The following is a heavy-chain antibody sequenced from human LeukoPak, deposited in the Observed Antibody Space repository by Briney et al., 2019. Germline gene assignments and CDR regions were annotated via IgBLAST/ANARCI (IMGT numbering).Heavy chain of an antibody. J-gene: IGHJ4*02. D-gene: IGHD3-3*01. CDR2: IKQDGSQK. CDR3: VRSGLDF. V-gene: IGHV3-7*01. Sequence: GGSLRLSCGASGFTFSSYWMGFVRQAPGKGLEWVAYIKQDGSQKYYVDSVKGRFTISRDNAKTSVFLQMNSLRAEETAVYYCVRSGLDFWGRGTLVTVSS. CDR1: GFTFSSYW.